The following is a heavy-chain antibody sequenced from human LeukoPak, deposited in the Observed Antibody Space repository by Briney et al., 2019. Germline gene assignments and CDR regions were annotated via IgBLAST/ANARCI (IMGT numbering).Heavy chain of an antibody. D-gene: IGHD2-2*01. Sequence: SEALSLTCAVYGGSFSGYYWSWIRQPPGKGLEWIGEINHSGSTNYNPSLKSRVTISVDTSKNQFSLKLSFVTAADTAVYYCARGDYCSSTSCYAQVGWFDPWGQGTLVTVSS. J-gene: IGHJ5*02. CDR3: ARGDYCSSTSCYAQVGWFDP. CDR2: INHSGST. CDR1: GGSFSGYY. V-gene: IGHV4-34*01.